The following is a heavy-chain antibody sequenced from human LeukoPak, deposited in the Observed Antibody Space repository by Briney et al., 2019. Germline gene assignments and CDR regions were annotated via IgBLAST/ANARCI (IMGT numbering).Heavy chain of an antibody. Sequence: GGSLRLSCAASEFTFSNAYMSWVRQASGKGLEWVGRIRSKTDAGTTDYAAPVKGRFTISRDDSKNILYLQMNSLKTEDTAVYYCTTDRWELNYWGPGTLVTVSS. CDR1: EFTFSNAY. CDR2: IRSKTDAGTT. D-gene: IGHD4-23*01. V-gene: IGHV3-15*01. CDR3: TTDRWELNY. J-gene: IGHJ4*02.